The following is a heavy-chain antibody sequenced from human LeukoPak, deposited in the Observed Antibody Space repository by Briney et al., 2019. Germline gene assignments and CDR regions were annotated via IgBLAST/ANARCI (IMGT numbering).Heavy chain of an antibody. Sequence: SETLSLTCTVSGGSISSYYWSWIRQPPGTGLEWIGYIYYSGSTNYNPSLKSRITISVDTSKNQFSLKLSSVTAADTAVYYCARYYYDSSGRGFDYWGQGTPVTVSS. CDR1: GGSISSYY. CDR3: ARYYYDSSGRGFDY. CDR2: IYYSGST. V-gene: IGHV4-59*01. J-gene: IGHJ4*02. D-gene: IGHD3-22*01.